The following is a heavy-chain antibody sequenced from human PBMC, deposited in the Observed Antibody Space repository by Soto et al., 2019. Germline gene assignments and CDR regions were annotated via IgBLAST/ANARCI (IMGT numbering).Heavy chain of an antibody. V-gene: IGHV1-69*13. Sequence: ASVKVSCKASGGTFSSYAISWVRQAPGQGLEWMGGIIPIFGTANYAQKFQGRVTITADESTSTAYMELSSLRSEDTAVYYCARGRNSKPAYPKKYSYYGMDVCGQGPTVTGS. J-gene: IGHJ6*02. D-gene: IGHD6-13*01. CDR1: GGTFSSYA. CDR2: IIPIFGTA. CDR3: ARGRNSKPAYPKKYSYYGMDV.